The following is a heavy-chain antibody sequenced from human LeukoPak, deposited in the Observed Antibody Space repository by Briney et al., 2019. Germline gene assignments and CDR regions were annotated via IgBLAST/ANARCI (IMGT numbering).Heavy chain of an antibody. D-gene: IGHD5-18*01. CDR1: GFTFSRYG. CDR2: IWYDGSNK. Sequence: PGGSLRLSCAASGFTFSRYGMHWVRQAPGKGLEWVAVIWYDGSNKYYADSVKGRFTISRDNSKNTLCLQMNSLGAEDTAVYYCARGYNYGTDWFDPWGQGTLVTVSS. V-gene: IGHV3-33*01. CDR3: ARGYNYGTDWFDP. J-gene: IGHJ5*02.